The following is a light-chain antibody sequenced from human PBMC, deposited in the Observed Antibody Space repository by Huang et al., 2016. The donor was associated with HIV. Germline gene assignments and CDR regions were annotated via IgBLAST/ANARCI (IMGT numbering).Light chain of an antibody. CDR1: QDINTY. Sequence: AIRITQSPSSLSASTGDIVSITCRASQDINTYLAWYQQKPGKPPSLLIYATSTLQSGGPSRFSGSGSVTDFTLTITHLQSEDFATYYCQQYYSFPLTFGQGSQVEV. J-gene: IGKJ1*01. CDR2: ATS. V-gene: IGKV1-8*01. CDR3: QQYYSFPLT.